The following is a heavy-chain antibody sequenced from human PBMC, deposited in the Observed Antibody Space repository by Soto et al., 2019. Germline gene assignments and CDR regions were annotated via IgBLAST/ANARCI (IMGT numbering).Heavy chain of an antibody. V-gene: IGHV3-30*18. CDR3: AKGPESSWYPHFPFDP. J-gene: IGHJ5*02. CDR2: ISYDGSNK. D-gene: IGHD6-13*01. CDR1: GFTFSSYG. Sequence: GGSLRLSCAASGFTFSSYGMHWVRQAPGKGLEWVAVISYDGSNKYYADSVKGRFTISRDNSKNTLYLQMNSLRAEDTAVYYCAKGPESSWYPHFPFDPWGQGTLVTVSS.